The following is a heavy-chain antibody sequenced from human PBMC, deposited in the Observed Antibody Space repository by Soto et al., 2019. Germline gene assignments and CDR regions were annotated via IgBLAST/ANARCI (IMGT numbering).Heavy chain of an antibody. CDR2: IYWDDDK. V-gene: IGHV2-5*02. CDR1: GFSLSTSGVG. Sequence: QITLKESGPTLVKPTQTLTLTCTFSGFSLSTSGVGVGWIRQPPGKALEWLALIYWDDDKRYSPSLKSRLTIPKDTSKNQVVLTMTNMDPVDTATYYCARHSGYDIENYYYYMDVWGKGTTVTVSS. D-gene: IGHD5-12*01. J-gene: IGHJ6*03. CDR3: ARHSGYDIENYYYYMDV.